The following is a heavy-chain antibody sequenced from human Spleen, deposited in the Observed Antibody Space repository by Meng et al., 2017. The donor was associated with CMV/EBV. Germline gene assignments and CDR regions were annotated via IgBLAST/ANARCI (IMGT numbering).Heavy chain of an antibody. V-gene: IGHV3-11*01. CDR2: ISSGGTII. CDR3: ARAGPTVYHYYTLDV. Sequence: SCTASGFTFSDYYMSWIRQAPGKGLEWVSYISSGGTIISYTDSVKGRFTISRDNSKNTVYLQMNSLRVEDTALYYCARAGPTVYHYYTLDVWGQGTTVTVSS. CDR1: GFTFSDYY. J-gene: IGHJ6*02.